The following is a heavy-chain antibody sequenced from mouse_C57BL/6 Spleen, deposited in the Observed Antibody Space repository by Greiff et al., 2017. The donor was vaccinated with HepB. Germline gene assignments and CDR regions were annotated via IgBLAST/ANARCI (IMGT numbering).Heavy chain of an antibody. CDR1: GYTFTDYN. D-gene: IGHD2-3*01. CDR2: INPNNGGT. J-gene: IGHJ2*01. Sequence: VQLQQSGPELVKPGASVKMSCKASGYTFTDYNMHWVKQSHGKSLEWIGYINPNNGGTSYNQKFKGKATLTLNKSSSTAYRERRSLTSEDSAVYYCARRWDGYSYYFDYWGQGTTLTVSS. CDR3: ARRWDGYSYYFDY. V-gene: IGHV1-22*01.